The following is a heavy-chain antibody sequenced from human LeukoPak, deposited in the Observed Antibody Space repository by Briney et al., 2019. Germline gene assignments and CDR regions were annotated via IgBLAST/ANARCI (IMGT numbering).Heavy chain of an antibody. CDR3: ARASSSSWYHWFDP. J-gene: IGHJ5*02. CDR2: INHSGST. D-gene: IGHD6-13*01. Sequence: SETLSLTCAVYGGSFSGYYWSWIRQPPGKGLEWIGEINHSGSTNYNPSLKSRVTISVDTSKNQFSLKLSSVTAADTAVYYCARASSSSWYHWFDPWGQGTLVTVSS. CDR1: GGSFSGYY. V-gene: IGHV4-34*01.